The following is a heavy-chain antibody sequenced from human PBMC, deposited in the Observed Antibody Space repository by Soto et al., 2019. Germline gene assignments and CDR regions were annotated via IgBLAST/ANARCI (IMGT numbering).Heavy chain of an antibody. Sequence: GGSLRLSCAASGFTFSSYGMHWVRQAPGKGLEWVAVIWYDGSNKYYADSVKGRFTISRDNSKNTLYLQMNSLRAEDTAVYYCARVAEYCSGGSCYYGMDVWGQGTTVTVSS. CDR1: GFTFSSYG. CDR2: IWYDGSNK. CDR3: ARVAEYCSGGSCYYGMDV. J-gene: IGHJ6*02. V-gene: IGHV3-33*01. D-gene: IGHD2-15*01.